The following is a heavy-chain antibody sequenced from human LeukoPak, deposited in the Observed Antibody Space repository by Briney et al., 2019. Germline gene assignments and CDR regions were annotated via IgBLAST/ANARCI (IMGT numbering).Heavy chain of an antibody. CDR3: ARDQSGEWELVSGWWFDP. CDR2: LNPDSAGT. V-gene: IGHV1-2*02. J-gene: IGHJ5*02. CDR1: GYTFTDYY. D-gene: IGHD1-26*01. Sequence: ASVKVSCKASGYTFTDYYVHWVRQAPGQGLEWMGWLNPDSAGTNYAQRFQGRVTMTRDPSISTAYMELSRLKSDDTAVYYCARDQSGEWELVSGWWFDPWGQGTLVTVSS.